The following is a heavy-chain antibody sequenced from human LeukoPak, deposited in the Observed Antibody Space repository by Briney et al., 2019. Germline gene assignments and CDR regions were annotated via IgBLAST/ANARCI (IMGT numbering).Heavy chain of an antibody. CDR1: GGSISSSSCY. CDR2: IYYSGST. J-gene: IGHJ4*02. Sequence: SETLSLTCTVSGGSISSSSCYWGWIRQPPGKGLEWIGSIYYSGSTYYNPSLKSRVTISVDTSKNQFSLKLSSVTAADTAVYYCARSRRRDGSNPSGYFDYWGQGTLVTVSS. V-gene: IGHV4-39*01. D-gene: IGHD5-24*01. CDR3: ARSRRRDGSNPSGYFDY.